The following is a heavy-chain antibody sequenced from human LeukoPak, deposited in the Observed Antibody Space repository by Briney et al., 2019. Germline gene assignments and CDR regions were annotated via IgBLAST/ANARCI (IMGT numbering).Heavy chain of an antibody. CDR2: IQSDGSDQ. V-gene: IGHV3-30*02. CDR3: AKRDGYNSGPFDY. J-gene: IGHJ4*02. Sequence: GGSLRLSCAASGFTFSSYNMNWVRQAPGKGLAWVAFIQSDGSDQYYADSVKGRLSISRDNSKNTLYLQMNSLRTEDTAVYYCAKRDGYNSGPFDYWGQGTLVTVSS. D-gene: IGHD5-24*01. CDR1: GFTFSSYN.